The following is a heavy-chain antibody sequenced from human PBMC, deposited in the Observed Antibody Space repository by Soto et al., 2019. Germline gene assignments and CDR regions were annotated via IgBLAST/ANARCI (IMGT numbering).Heavy chain of an antibody. CDR1: EDTFTHYD. CDR2: INPNTGNI. D-gene: IGHD3-10*01. V-gene: IGHV1-8*01. J-gene: IGHJ5*02. Sequence: QVELVQSGAEVKKPGASVRVSCQASEDTFTHYDLNWVRQATGQGLEWMGWINPNTGNIDYAHKFQGRATMTRDTSTRTAYMERSSLRSDDTAVYYCVRRVASGHRSRFDPRGQGALVTVSA. CDR3: VRRVASGHRSRFDP.